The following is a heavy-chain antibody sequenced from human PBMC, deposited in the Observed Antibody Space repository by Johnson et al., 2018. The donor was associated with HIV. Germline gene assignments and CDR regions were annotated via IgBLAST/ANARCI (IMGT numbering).Heavy chain of an antibody. Sequence: QVQLVESGGGVVQPGRSLRLSCAASGFTFNYYGIHWVRQAPGKGLEWVAFVRHDGSNTYYEDSVKGRFTISRDNSKNTVYLQMNRLRTEDTAVYYCANALGIWGQGTMVTVSS. CDR2: VRHDGSNT. CDR1: GFTFNYYG. J-gene: IGHJ3*02. CDR3: ANALGI. V-gene: IGHV3-30*02.